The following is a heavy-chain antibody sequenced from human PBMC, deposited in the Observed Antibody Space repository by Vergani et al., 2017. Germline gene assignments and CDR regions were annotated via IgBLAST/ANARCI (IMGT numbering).Heavy chain of an antibody. CDR3: ATPRMVTTGGMEV. J-gene: IGHJ6*02. D-gene: IGHD4-17*01. CDR1: GYTFTDPY. CDR2: VDPEDGET. Sequence: EVQLVQSGAEVKKPGATMKISCKVSGYTFTDPYMHWVKQAPGKGLEWMGLVDPEDGETIYAEKFKGRVTIAADTSTDTAHLELSSLRSEDTAVYYCATPRMVTTGGMEVWGQGTTVIVSS. V-gene: IGHV1-69-2*01.